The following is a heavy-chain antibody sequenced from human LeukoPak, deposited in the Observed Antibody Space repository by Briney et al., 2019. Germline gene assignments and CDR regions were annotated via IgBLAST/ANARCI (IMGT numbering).Heavy chain of an antibody. CDR2: IYYSGST. J-gene: IGHJ4*02. D-gene: IGHD4-17*01. V-gene: IGHV4-59*01. Sequence: ASETLSLTCTVSGGSISSYYWSWIRQPPGKGPEWIGYIYYSGSTNYNPSLKSRVTISVDTSKNQFSLKLSSVTAADTAVYYCARGDYGDSDFDYWGQGTLVTVSS. CDR3: ARGDYGDSDFDY. CDR1: GGSISSYY.